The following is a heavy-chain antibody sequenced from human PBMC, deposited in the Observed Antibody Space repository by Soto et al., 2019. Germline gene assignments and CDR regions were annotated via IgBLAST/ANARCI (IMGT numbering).Heavy chain of an antibody. CDR3: ASDTSGLELRSSYGMDV. D-gene: IGHD1-7*01. J-gene: IGHJ6*02. V-gene: IGHV1-69*01. Sequence: QVQLVQSGAEVKKPGSSVKVSCKASGGTFSSYAISWVRQAPGQGLEWMGGIIPIFGTANYAQKFQGRVTITADESTSTAYMELSSLRSEDTAVYYCASDTSGLELRSSYGMDVWGQGTTVTVSS. CDR2: IIPIFGTA. CDR1: GGTFSSYA.